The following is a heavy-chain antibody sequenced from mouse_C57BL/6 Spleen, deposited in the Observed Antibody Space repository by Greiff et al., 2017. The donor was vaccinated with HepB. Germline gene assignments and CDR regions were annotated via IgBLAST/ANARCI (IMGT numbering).Heavy chain of an antibody. J-gene: IGHJ3*01. CDR3: ARKGQLRLRGFAY. CDR2: IDPSDSYT. D-gene: IGHD3-2*02. CDR1: GYTFTSYW. Sequence: VQLQQPGAELVKPGASVKLSCKASGYTFTSYWMQWVKQRPGQGLEWIGEIDPSDSYTNYNQKFKGKATLTVDTSSSTAYMQLSSLTSEDSAVYYCARKGQLRLRGFAYWGQGTLVTVSA. V-gene: IGHV1-50*01.